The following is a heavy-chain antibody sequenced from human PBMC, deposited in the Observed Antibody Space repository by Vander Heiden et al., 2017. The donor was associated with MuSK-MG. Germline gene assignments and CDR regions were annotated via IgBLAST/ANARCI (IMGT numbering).Heavy chain of an antibody. CDR3: GDIGSGAWNY. V-gene: IGHV3-15*01. J-gene: IGHJ4*02. CDR2: IKSKVDGGTT. CDR1: GLIFSNAW. Sequence: EVQLVESGGGLVQPGGSLSLSCAASGLIFSNAWMSWVRQAPGKGLEWLGRIKSKVDGGTTDYATPVKGRFIISRDDSLNTVYLQVNRLESDDTAVYYCGDIGSGAWNYWCEGSLVTDSS. D-gene: IGHD1-26*01.